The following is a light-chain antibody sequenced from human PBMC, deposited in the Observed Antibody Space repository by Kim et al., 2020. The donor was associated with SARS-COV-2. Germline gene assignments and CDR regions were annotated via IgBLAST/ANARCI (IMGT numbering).Light chain of an antibody. Sequence: DIQMTQSPSSLSASVGDRVTISYRASQDIRNYLAWFQQIPGKAPKSLIYAASNLQSGVPSRFSASGSGTDFTLTISSLQPEDFATYYCQQCHSYPLTFGGGTKVEIK. CDR2: AAS. V-gene: IGKV1-16*01. CDR3: QQCHSYPLT. CDR1: QDIRNY. J-gene: IGKJ4*01.